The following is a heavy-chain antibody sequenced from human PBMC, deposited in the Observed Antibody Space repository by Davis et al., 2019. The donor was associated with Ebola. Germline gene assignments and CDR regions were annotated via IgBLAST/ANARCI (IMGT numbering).Heavy chain of an antibody. CDR1: GGTFSSYA. CDR3: ASLKINYYYGMDV. V-gene: IGHV1-46*01. CDR2: INPSGGST. Sequence: ASVKVSCKASGGTFSSYAISWVRQAPGQGLEWMGIINPSGGSTSYAQKFQGRVTMTRDTSTSTVYMELSSLRSEDTAVYYCASLKINYYYGMDVWGQGTTVTVSS. J-gene: IGHJ6*02.